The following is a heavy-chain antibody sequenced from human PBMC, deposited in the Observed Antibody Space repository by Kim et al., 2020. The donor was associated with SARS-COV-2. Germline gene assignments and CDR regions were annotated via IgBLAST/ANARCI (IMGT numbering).Heavy chain of an antibody. Sequence: ASVKVSCKASGYTFTSYGISWVRQAPGQGLEWMGWISAYNGNTNYAQKLQGRVTMTTDTSTSTAYMELRSLRSDDTAVYYCARDRKTLLTMVRGVINAFDIWGQGTMVTVSS. V-gene: IGHV1-18*01. D-gene: IGHD3-10*01. CDR1: GYTFTSYG. J-gene: IGHJ3*02. CDR2: ISAYNGNT. CDR3: ARDRKTLLTMVRGVINAFDI.